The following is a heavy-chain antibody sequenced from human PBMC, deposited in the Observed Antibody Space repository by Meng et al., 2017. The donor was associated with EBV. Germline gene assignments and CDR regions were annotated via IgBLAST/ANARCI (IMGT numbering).Heavy chain of an antibody. CDR2: FLPRLGAP. Sequence: QVQLVHSAAELKRPGSSVKVPCKTSGGPFRYDAISWVRQAPGQGLEWLGGFLPRLGAPNYAQKFHGRVKITADESTSTHYMDLSSLRSEDTAIYYCASESGRGYTPDYWGQGTLVTVSS. D-gene: IGHD5-18*01. CDR1: GGPFRYDA. J-gene: IGHJ4*02. CDR3: ASESGRGYTPDY. V-gene: IGHV1-69*01.